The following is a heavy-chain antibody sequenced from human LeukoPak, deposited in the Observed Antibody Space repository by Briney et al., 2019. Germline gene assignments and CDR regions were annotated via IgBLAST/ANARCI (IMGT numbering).Heavy chain of an antibody. D-gene: IGHD3-10*01. Sequence: SETLSLTCAVSGGSFSGYYWSWIRQPPGKGLEWIGEINHSGSTNYNPSLKSRVTISVDTSKNQFSLKLSSVTAADTAVYYCARYADFGFGNYYYGMDVWGRGTTVTVSS. CDR3: ARYADFGFGNYYYGMDV. CDR2: INHSGST. CDR1: GGSFSGYY. J-gene: IGHJ6*02. V-gene: IGHV4-34*01.